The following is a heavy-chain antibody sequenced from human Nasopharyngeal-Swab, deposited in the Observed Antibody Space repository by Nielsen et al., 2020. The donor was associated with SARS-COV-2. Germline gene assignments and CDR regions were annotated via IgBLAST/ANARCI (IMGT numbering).Heavy chain of an antibody. CDR2: ISYDGSEE. CDR3: AKDRATEWELPTGVDY. Sequence: GESLKISCVASGYSFRTYGMTWVRQALGKGLEWVAGISYDGSEEHYVDSVKGRFTISRDNSKNTLYLQMNSLRGEDTAVYYCAKDRATEWELPTGVDYWGQGTLVTVSS. V-gene: IGHV3-30*18. CDR1: GYSFRTYG. J-gene: IGHJ4*02. D-gene: IGHD1-26*01.